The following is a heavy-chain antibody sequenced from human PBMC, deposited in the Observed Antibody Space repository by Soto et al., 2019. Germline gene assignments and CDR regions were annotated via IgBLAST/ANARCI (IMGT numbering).Heavy chain of an antibody. D-gene: IGHD2-21*01. CDR2: INSGGSST. V-gene: IGHV3-74*01. Sequence: PGGSLRLSCAASGFTFSSYWMYWVRQAPGKGLVWVSRINSGGSSTSYAGPVKGRFTISRDNAKNTLYLQMNSLRAEDTAVYDCASVGMWWAGDFDIWGQGTMVTVSS. J-gene: IGHJ3*02. CDR1: GFTFSSYW. CDR3: ASVGMWWAGDFDI.